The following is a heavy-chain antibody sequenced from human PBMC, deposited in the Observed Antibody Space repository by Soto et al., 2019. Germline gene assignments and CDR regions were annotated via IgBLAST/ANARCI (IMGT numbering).Heavy chain of an antibody. CDR2: ISTYNGNT. Sequence: QVQLVQSGAEVKKPGASVKVSCKTSGYTFTNFGLSWVRQAPGQGIEWLGWISTYNGNTNYAKNFQGRVTLTTDTTTSKAYMKMRSLGSNDMGIYYCAVVDVYVAPSPQDVWGQGTMVIVSS. CDR3: AVVDVYVAPSPQDV. J-gene: IGHJ6*02. V-gene: IGHV1-18*03. D-gene: IGHD2-8*02. CDR1: GYTFTNFG.